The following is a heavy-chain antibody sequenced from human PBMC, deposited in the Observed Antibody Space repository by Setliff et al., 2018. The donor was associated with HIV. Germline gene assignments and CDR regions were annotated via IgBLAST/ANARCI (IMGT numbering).Heavy chain of an antibody. CDR3: AKDDVPRDFDI. Sequence: GGSLRLSCAASGITFSSYAMTWVRQAPGKGLEWVSAISISGGSTYYADSVKGRFTISRDNSKNTLHLQMNSLRGEDTAVYYCAKDDVPRDFDIWGQGTMVTVSS. CDR1: GITFSSYA. V-gene: IGHV3-23*01. J-gene: IGHJ3*02. CDR2: ISISGGST.